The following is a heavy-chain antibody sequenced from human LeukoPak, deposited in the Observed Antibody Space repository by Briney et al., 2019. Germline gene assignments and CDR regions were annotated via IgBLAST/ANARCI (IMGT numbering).Heavy chain of an antibody. CDR2: IYYSGST. CDR1: GGSISSGGYY. CDR3: ARERAQYYYDSSGYYA. Sequence: SETLSLTCTVSGGSISSGGYYWSWIRQHPGKGLEWIGYIYYSGSTYYNPSLKSRVTISVDTSKNQFSLKLSSVTAADTAVYHCARERAQYYYDSSGYYAWGQGTLVTVSS. V-gene: IGHV4-31*03. J-gene: IGHJ4*02. D-gene: IGHD3-22*01.